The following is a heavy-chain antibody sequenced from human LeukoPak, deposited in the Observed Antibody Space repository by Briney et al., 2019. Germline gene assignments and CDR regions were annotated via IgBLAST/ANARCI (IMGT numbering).Heavy chain of an antibody. V-gene: IGHV3-49*04. CDR1: GFTFGDYA. J-gene: IGHJ6*02. CDR2: IRSKAYGGTT. Sequence: GGSLRLSCTASGFTFGDYAMSWVRQAPGKGLEWVGFIRSKAYGGTTEYAASVKGRFTISRDDSKSIAYLQMSSLKTEDTAVYYCTRFTANYGDYDYYYYGMDVWGQGTTVTVSS. CDR3: TRFTANYGDYDYYYYGMDV. D-gene: IGHD4-17*01.